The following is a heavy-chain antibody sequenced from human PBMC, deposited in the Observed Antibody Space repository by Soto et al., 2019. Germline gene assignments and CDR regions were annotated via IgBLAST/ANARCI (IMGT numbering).Heavy chain of an antibody. CDR2: ISYDGSNE. CDR3: AKDLPSSG. CDR1: GFTFSSYG. J-gene: IGHJ4*02. D-gene: IGHD6-25*01. Sequence: QVQLVESGGGVVQPGRSLRLSCAASGFTFSSYGMHWVRQAPGKGLEWVAVISYDGSNEYYADSVKGRFTISRDNSKNTLYLQMNSLRAEDTAVYYCAKDLPSSGWGQGTLVTVSS. V-gene: IGHV3-30*18.